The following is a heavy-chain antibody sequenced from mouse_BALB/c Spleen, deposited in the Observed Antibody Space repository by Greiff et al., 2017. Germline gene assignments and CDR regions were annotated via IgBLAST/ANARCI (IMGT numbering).Heavy chain of an antibody. CDR2: IDPANGNT. V-gene: IGHV14-3*02. Sequence: DVKLVESGAELVKPGASVKLSCTASGFNIKDTYMHWVKQRPEQGLEWIGRIDPANGNTKYDPKFQGKATITADTSSNTAYLQLSSLTSEDTAVYYCAREGYFDVWGAGTTVTVSS. CDR1: GFNIKDTY. CDR3: AREGYFDV. J-gene: IGHJ1*01.